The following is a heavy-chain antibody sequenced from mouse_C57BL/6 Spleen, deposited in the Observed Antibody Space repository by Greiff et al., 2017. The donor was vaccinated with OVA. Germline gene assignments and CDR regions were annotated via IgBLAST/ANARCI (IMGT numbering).Heavy chain of an antibody. J-gene: IGHJ1*03. CDR1: GYAFSSSW. CDR2: IYPGDGAT. V-gene: IGHV1-82*01. Sequence: QVQLQQSGPELVKPGASVKISCKASGYAFSSSWMNWVKQRPGKGLEWIGRIYPGDGATNYNGKFKGKATLTADKSSSTAYMQLSSLTSEDSAVYFGARYYGSSYWYFDVWGTGTTVTVSS. D-gene: IGHD1-1*01. CDR3: ARYYGSSYWYFDV.